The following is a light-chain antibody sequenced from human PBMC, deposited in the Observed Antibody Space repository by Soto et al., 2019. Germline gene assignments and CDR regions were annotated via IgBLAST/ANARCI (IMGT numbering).Light chain of an antibody. CDR1: SSNIGNNA. V-gene: IGLV1-36*01. CDR2: YDD. J-gene: IGLJ2*01. Sequence: QAVVTQPPSVSEAPRQRVTISCSGSSSNIGNNAVNGYQQLPGKAPKLLIYYDDLLPSGVSDRFSGSKSGTSASLAISGLQSEDEADYYCAAWDDSLNGVVFGGGTKLTV. CDR3: AAWDDSLNGVV.